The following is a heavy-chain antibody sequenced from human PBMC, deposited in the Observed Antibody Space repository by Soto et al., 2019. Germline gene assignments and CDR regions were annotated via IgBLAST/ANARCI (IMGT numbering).Heavy chain of an antibody. J-gene: IGHJ4*02. CDR2: IYYRGNT. D-gene: IGHD3-9*01. V-gene: IGHV4-59*08. CDR1: GGSISTYY. CDR3: ARHPGYYDVLTGYSTYYFDY. Sequence: PSETLSLTCTVSGGSISTYYWSWIRQPPGKGLEWIGYIYYRGNTNYNPSFKSRVTISLDTSKNQFSLRLSSVTAADTAIYYCARHPGYYDVLTGYSTYYFDYWGQGA.